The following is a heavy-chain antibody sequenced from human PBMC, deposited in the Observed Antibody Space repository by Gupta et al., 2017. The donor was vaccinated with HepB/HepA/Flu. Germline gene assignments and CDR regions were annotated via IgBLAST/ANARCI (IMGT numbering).Heavy chain of an antibody. CDR1: GFTFSSHW. D-gene: IGHD1-7*01. J-gene: IGHJ6*02. V-gene: IGHV3-74*01. CDR2: INGDGDST. Sequence: EVQLVESGGGLVQPGGSLRLSCAASGFTFSSHWMHWVRQAPGKGLVWVSRINGDGDSTTYADSVKGRFTISRDNAKNTLYLQMNSLRAEDTAVYYCARDLGLSHWNYGGDFYYYGMDVWGQGTTVTVSS. CDR3: ARDLGLSHWNYGGDFYYYGMDV.